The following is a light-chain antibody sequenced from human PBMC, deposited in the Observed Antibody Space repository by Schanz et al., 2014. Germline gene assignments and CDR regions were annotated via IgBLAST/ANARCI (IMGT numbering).Light chain of an antibody. CDR2: EVS. CDR1: FSDVGGYNF. Sequence: QSALTQPRSVSGSPGQSVTVSCTGTFSDVGGYNFVSWYQQHPGKAPKLIIYEVSKRPSGVPDRFSGSKSGNMASLTVSGLQAEDEADYYCSSYAGNNKLLFGGGTKLTVL. CDR3: SSYAGNNKLL. J-gene: IGLJ2*01. V-gene: IGLV2-8*01.